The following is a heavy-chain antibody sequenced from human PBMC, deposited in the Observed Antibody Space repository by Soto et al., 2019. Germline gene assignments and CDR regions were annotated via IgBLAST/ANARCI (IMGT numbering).Heavy chain of an antibody. Sequence: SETLSLTCSVSGGSINNNYYYWGWVRQPPGKGLEWIGSVSFTGTTYYSPSLKSRVTTSIDTSRNQFSLKLTSVTAADTAVYYCASQADYKDYWGQGTLVTVS. V-gene: IGHV4-39*01. D-gene: IGHD1-20*01. J-gene: IGHJ4*02. CDR1: GGSINNNYYY. CDR3: ASQADYKDY. CDR2: VSFTGTT.